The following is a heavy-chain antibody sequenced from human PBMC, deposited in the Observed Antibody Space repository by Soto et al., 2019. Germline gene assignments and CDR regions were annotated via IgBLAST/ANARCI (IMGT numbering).Heavy chain of an antibody. J-gene: IGHJ4*02. Sequence: SETLSLTCAVYGGSFSGYYWSWIRQPPGKGLEWIGEINHSGSTNYNPSLKDRVTISVDTSKNQFSLKLSSVTAADTAVYYCARARPGYSSGWYRYYFDYWGQGTLVTVSS. D-gene: IGHD6-19*01. CDR1: GGSFSGYY. CDR2: INHSGST. V-gene: IGHV4-34*01. CDR3: ARARPGYSSGWYRYYFDY.